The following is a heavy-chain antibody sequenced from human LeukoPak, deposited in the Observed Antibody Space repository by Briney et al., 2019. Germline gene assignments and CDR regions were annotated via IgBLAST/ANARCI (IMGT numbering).Heavy chain of an antibody. J-gene: IGHJ6*03. CDR1: GGSISSYY. CDR3: AREDYYYYYMDV. Sequence: SETLSLTCTVSGGSISSYYWSWIRQPPGKGLEWIGYIYYSGSTNYNPSLKSRVTISVDTSKNQFSLKLSSVTAADTAVYYCAREDYYYYYMDVWGKGTTVTVSS. CDR2: IYYSGST. V-gene: IGHV4-59*01.